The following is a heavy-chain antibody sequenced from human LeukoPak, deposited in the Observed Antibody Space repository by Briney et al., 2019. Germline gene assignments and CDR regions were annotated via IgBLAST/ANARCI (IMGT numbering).Heavy chain of an antibody. D-gene: IGHD2-2*01. V-gene: IGHV3-21*01. CDR3: ARDPHCSSTSCYDSIFDY. Sequence: GGSLRLSCAASGFTFSSYSMNWVRQAPGKGLEWVSSISSSSSYIYYADTVKGRFTISRDNAKNSLYLQMNSLRAEDTAVYYCARDPHCSSTSCYDSIFDYWGQGTLVTVSS. J-gene: IGHJ4*02. CDR1: GFTFSSYS. CDR2: ISSSSSYI.